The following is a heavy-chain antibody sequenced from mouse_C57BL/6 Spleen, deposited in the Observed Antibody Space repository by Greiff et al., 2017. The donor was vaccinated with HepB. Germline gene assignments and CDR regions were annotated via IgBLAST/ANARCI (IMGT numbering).Heavy chain of an antibody. Sequence: VQLQQSGAELVKPGASVKLSCKASGYTFTSYWMHWVKQRPGQGLEWIGMIHPNSGSTNYNEKFKSKATLTVDKSSSTAYMQLSSLTSEDSAVYYCARDGGHYFDYWGQGTTLTVSS. CDR1: GYTFTSYW. V-gene: IGHV1-64*01. CDR3: ARDGGHYFDY. CDR2: IHPNSGST. J-gene: IGHJ2*01.